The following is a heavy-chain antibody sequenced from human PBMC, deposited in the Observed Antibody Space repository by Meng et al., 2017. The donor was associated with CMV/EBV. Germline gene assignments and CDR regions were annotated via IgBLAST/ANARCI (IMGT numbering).Heavy chain of an antibody. CDR2: IIPNLGIA. D-gene: IGHD5-18*01. CDR1: GGTFSSYT. J-gene: IGHJ6*02. Sequence: SVKVSCKASGGTFSSYTISWVQQAPGQGLEWMGRIIPNLGIANYAQKFQGRVTITADKSTSTAYMELSSLRSEDTAVYYCATRSTAMVPNPIYYGMDVWGQGTTVTVSS. V-gene: IGHV1-69*02. CDR3: ATRSTAMVPNPIYYGMDV.